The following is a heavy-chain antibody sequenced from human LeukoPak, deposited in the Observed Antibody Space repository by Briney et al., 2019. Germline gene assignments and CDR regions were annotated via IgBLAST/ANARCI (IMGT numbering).Heavy chain of an antibody. V-gene: IGHV4-59*08. CDR2: IYYSGST. J-gene: IGHJ4*02. D-gene: IGHD6-19*01. CDR1: GGSISSYY. Sequence: SETLSLTCTVSGGSISSYYWSWIRQPPGKGLEWIGYIYYSGSTNYNPSLKSRVTISVDTSKNQFSLKLSSVTAADTAVYYCARRQARIAVAGAFDYWGQGTLATVSS. CDR3: ARRQARIAVAGAFDY.